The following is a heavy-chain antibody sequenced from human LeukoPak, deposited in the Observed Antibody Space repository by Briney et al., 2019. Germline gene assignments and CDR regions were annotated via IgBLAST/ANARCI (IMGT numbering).Heavy chain of an antibody. V-gene: IGHV3-53*01. J-gene: IGHJ4*02. CDR1: EFTVSSNF. Sequence: GGSLRLSCAASEFTVSSNFISWIRQAPGKGLEWVSVIYSGGNTFYADSVKGRFTISRDNSKNTVYLQMNSLRAEDTAVYYCARAPYYSHVEFYFDYWGQGTLVTVSS. CDR2: IYSGGNT. D-gene: IGHD3-22*01. CDR3: ARAPYYSHVEFYFDY.